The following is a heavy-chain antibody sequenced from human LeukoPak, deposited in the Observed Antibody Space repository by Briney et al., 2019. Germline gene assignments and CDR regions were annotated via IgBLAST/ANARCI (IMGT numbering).Heavy chain of an antibody. CDR2: IHYRGST. J-gene: IGHJ4*02. Sequence: PSETLSLTCTVSGASISSYFWSWVRQPPGKGLEWIGYIHYRGSTNYSPSLESRVTISKDTSKNQSSLELTSVTAADTAVYYCARHVGNGYSDHFDYWGQGTLVTVSS. CDR1: GASISSYF. CDR3: ARHVGNGYSDHFDY. D-gene: IGHD5-24*01. V-gene: IGHV4-59*08.